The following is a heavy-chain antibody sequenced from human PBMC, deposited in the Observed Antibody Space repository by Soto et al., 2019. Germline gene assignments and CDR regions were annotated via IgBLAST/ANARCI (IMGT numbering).Heavy chain of an antibody. CDR1: GGSFSGYY. CDR2: INHSGST. J-gene: IGHJ4*02. CDR3: ARSGTFWSRSYPLEY. D-gene: IGHD3-3*01. V-gene: IGHV4-34*01. Sequence: SETLSLTCAVYGGSFSGYYWSCIRHPPGKGLEWIGEINHSGSTNYNPSLKSRVTISVDTSKNQFSLRLSSVTAAGTAVYYCARSGTFWSRSYPLEYLGQGTLVNLS.